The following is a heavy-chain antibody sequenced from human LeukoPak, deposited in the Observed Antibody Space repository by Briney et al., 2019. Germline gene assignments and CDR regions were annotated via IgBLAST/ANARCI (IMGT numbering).Heavy chain of an antibody. Sequence: GGSLRLSCAASGFTVSSNYMSWVRQAPGKGLEWVSLIYSGGSTYYADSVKGRFTISRDNSKNTLYLQMNSLRAEDTAVYYCAELGITMIGGVWGKGTTVTISS. V-gene: IGHV3-53*01. D-gene: IGHD3-10*02. CDR3: AELGITMIGGV. J-gene: IGHJ6*04. CDR2: IYSGGST. CDR1: GFTVSSNY.